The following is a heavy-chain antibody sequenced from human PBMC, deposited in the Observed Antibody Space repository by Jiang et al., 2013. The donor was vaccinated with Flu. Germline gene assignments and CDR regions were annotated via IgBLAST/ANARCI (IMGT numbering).Heavy chain of an antibody. J-gene: IGHJ4*02. V-gene: IGHV3-53*01. CDR2: IYSGGTT. D-gene: IGHD2-21*02. CDR1: GFTVSSNY. Sequence: VQLVESGGGLIQPGGSLRLSCAASGFTVSSNYMSWVRQAPGKGLEWVSVIYSGGTTYYADSVKGRFTISRDNSKNTLYLQMNSLRAEDTAVYYCARSLVVTAPGDYWGQGTLVTVSS. CDR3: ARSLVVTAPGDY.